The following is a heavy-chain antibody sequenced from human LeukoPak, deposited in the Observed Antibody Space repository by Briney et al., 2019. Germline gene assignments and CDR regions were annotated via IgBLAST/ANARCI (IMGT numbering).Heavy chain of an antibody. Sequence: PSETLSLTCTVSGGSISSSSYYWGWIRQPPGKGLEWIGSIYYSGSTYYNPSLKSRVTISVDTSKNQFSLKLSSVTAADTAVYYCARGSFSEYSSGWYDFDYWGQGTLVTVSS. CDR2: IYYSGST. J-gene: IGHJ4*02. D-gene: IGHD6-19*01. CDR1: GGSISSSSYY. V-gene: IGHV4-39*01. CDR3: ARGSFSEYSSGWYDFDY.